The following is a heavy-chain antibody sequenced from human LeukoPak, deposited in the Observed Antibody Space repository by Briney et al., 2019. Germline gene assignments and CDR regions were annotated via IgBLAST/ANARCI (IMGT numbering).Heavy chain of an antibody. Sequence: SETLSLTCTVSGGSISSYYWSWIRQPPGKELEWIGYIYYSGSTNYNPSLKSRVTISVDTSKNQFSLKLSSVTAADTAVYYCARDLYGYYDNWGQGTLVTVSS. D-gene: IGHD4-17*01. CDR1: GGSISSYY. V-gene: IGHV4-59*01. J-gene: IGHJ4*02. CDR2: IYYSGST. CDR3: ARDLYGYYDN.